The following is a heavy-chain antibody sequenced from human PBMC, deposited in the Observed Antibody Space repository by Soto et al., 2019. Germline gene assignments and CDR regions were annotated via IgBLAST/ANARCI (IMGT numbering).Heavy chain of an antibody. D-gene: IGHD3-10*01. CDR1: GGSISSSSYY. J-gene: IGHJ5*02. CDR2: IYYSGST. Sequence: QLQLQESGPGLVKPSETLSLTCTVSGGSISSSSYYWGWIRQPPGKGLEWIGSIYYSGSTYYNPSLKGRVTISVDTSKNQFSLKLSSVTAADTAVYYCARRGSGSYYNVGGARRHWFDPWGQGTLVTVSS. CDR3: ARRGSGSYYNVGGARRHWFDP. V-gene: IGHV4-39*01.